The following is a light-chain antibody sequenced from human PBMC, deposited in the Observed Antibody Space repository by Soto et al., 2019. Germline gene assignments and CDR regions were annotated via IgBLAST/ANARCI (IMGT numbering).Light chain of an antibody. CDR3: SSYTSSSTHV. V-gene: IGLV2-14*03. CDR2: DVS. Sequence: QSVLTQPASVSGSRGQSITISCTGTSSDVGAYNFVSWYQQHPGKLPKLMIFDVSRRPSGASDRFSGSKSGNTASLTISGLQAEDEGDYYCSSYTSSSTHVFGSGTKLTVL. J-gene: IGLJ1*01. CDR1: SSDVGAYNF.